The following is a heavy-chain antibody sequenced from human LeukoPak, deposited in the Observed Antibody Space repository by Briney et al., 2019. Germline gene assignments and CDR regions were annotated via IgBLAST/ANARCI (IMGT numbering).Heavy chain of an antibody. CDR1: GFTFDDYA. J-gene: IGHJ4*02. V-gene: IGHV3-9*01. CDR3: AKDPEKGSSSYYFDY. CDR2: ISWNSGSI. D-gene: IGHD6-13*01. Sequence: GRSLSLSCAASGFTFDDYAMHWVRQAPGKGLEWVSGISWNSGSIGYADSVKGRFTISRDNAKNSLYLQMNSLRAEDTALYYCAKDPEKGSSSYYFDYWGQGTLVTVSS.